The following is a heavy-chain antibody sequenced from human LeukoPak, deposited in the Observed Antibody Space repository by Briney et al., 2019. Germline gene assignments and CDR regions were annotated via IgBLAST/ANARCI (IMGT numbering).Heavy chain of an antibody. CDR2: THHSGNT. CDR3: ARWEVRLNAFEM. Sequence: SETLSLTCIVSGDSVSGYYWNWIRQPPGKVLEWIGYTHHSGNTLYNPSLKSRVTTSVDTSKNQFSLSLSSVTAADTAVYYCARWEVRLNAFEMWGQGTMVTVSS. J-gene: IGHJ3*02. D-gene: IGHD3-10*01. V-gene: IGHV4-59*02. CDR1: GDSVSGYY.